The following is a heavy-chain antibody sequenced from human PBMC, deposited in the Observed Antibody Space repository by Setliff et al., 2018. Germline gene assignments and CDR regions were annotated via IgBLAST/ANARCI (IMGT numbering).Heavy chain of an antibody. Sequence: PSETLSLTCTVSGGPISSYYWSWIRQPPGKGLEWIGYIYNSGSTNYNPSLKSRVTISVDTSKNQISLKLTSVTAADTAVYYCARDMGQPYYFESWGLGTLVTVSS. CDR3: ARDMGQPYYFES. V-gene: IGHV4-59*01. J-gene: IGHJ4*02. CDR2: IYNSGST. D-gene: IGHD1-1*01. CDR1: GGPISSYY.